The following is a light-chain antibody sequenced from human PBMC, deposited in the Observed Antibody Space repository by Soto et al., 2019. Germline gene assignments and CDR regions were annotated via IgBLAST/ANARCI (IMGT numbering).Light chain of an antibody. CDR3: QQRLMT. CDR1: PSVSSY. CDR2: DAS. V-gene: IGKV3-11*01. Sequence: EIVLTQSPATRSLSPGASAPLSCRASPSVSSYLAWYQHKHGHPPSLLIYDASTRATGIPARCTGSGSGKDFTITISSLEPEDFAVYYYQQRLMTFGQGTQVEIK. J-gene: IGKJ1*01.